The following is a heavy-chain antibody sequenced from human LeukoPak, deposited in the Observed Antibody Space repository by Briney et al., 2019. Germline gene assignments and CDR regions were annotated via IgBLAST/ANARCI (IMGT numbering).Heavy chain of an antibody. CDR2: IYYSGST. Sequence: SETLSLTCTVSGGSISSYYWSWIRQPPGKGLEWIGYIYYSGSTNYNPSLKSRVTTSVDTSKNQFSLKLSSVTAADTAVYYCARDHSYGYFDYWGQGTLVTVSS. CDR3: ARDHSYGYFDY. D-gene: IGHD5-18*01. CDR1: GGSISSYY. J-gene: IGHJ4*02. V-gene: IGHV4-59*01.